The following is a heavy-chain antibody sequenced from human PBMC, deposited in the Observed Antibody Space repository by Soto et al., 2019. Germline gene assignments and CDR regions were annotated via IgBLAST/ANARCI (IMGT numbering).Heavy chain of an antibody. J-gene: IGHJ5*02. Sequence: QVQLVQSGAEVKKPGSSVKVSCKASGGTFSSYAISWVRQAPGQGLEWMGGIIPIFGTANYAQKFQGRVTITADKSTSTAYMELSSLRSEDTAVYYCARISEYYDYVWGSYRSGWFDPWGQGTLVTVSS. CDR2: IIPIFGTA. V-gene: IGHV1-69*06. CDR3: ARISEYYDYVWGSYRSGWFDP. CDR1: GGTFSSYA. D-gene: IGHD3-16*02.